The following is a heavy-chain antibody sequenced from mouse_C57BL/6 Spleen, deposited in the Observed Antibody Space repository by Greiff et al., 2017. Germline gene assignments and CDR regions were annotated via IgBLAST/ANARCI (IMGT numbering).Heavy chain of an antibody. CDR2: IYPGDGDT. J-gene: IGHJ1*03. V-gene: IGHV1-82*01. CDR3: ALITTVVATEYFDV. D-gene: IGHD1-1*01. Sequence: VKLQQSGPELVKPGASVKISCKASGYAFSSSWMNWVKQRPGKGLEWIGRIYPGDGDTNYNGKFKGKATLTADKSSSTAYMQLSSLTSEDSAVYFCALITTVVATEYFDVWGTGTTVTVSS. CDR1: GYAFSSSW.